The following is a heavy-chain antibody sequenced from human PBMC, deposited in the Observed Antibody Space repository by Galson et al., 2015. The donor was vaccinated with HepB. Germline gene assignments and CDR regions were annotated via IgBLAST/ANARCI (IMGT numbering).Heavy chain of an antibody. D-gene: IGHD3-3*01. V-gene: IGHV4-30-2*01. J-gene: IGHJ6*03. Sequence: TLSLTCAVSGGSISSGGYSWSWIRQPPGKGLEWIGYIYHSGSTYYNPSLKSRVTISVDRSKDQFSLKLSSVTAADTAVYYCARGGITIFNSYYMDVWGKGTTVTVSS. CDR1: GGSISSGGYS. CDR2: IYHSGST. CDR3: ARGGITIFNSYYMDV.